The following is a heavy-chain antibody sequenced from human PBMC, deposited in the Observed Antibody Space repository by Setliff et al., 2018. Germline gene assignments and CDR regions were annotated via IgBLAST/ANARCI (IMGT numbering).Heavy chain of an antibody. CDR2: IFYNGSA. CDR3: ARQDRFYDRSVFVEYFQH. V-gene: IGHV4-59*08. D-gene: IGHD3-22*01. J-gene: IGHJ1*01. CDR1: GGSISPYY. Sequence: SSETLSLTCSVSGGSISPYYWIWIRQSPGKGLEWIGYIFYNGSARYNPSLESRVTMSVDTSKNQISLKLTSVTAADTAVYYCARQDRFYDRSVFVEYFQHWGQGALVTVSS.